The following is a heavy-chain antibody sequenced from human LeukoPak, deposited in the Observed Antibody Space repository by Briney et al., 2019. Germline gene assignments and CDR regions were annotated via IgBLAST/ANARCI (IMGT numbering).Heavy chain of an antibody. D-gene: IGHD5-24*01. CDR1: GGSISSYY. Sequence: PSETLSLTCTVSGGSISSYYWSWIRQPPGKGLEWIGYAFSSGSTTYNPSLKSRVTISVDTSKNQFSLELSSVTAADTAMYYCTRRRRDGYNFDLWGQGTLVTVSS. CDR3: TRRRRDGYNFDL. V-gene: IGHV4-59*01. CDR2: AFSSGST. J-gene: IGHJ4*02.